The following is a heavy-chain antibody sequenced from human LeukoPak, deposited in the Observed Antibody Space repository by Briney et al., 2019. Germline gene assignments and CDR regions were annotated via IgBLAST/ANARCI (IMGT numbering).Heavy chain of an antibody. D-gene: IGHD3-9*01. CDR1: GGSISSSNYY. V-gene: IGHV4-39*07. CDR2: FYYSGTS. Sequence: SETLSLTCTVSGGSISSSNYYWGWIRQPPGTGLEWLGSFYYSGTSYYNPSLKSQVTMSADTSKNQLSLELRSVTAADTAVYYCARSYDILTGYYHNWFDPWGQGTLVTVSS. CDR3: ARSYDILTGYYHNWFDP. J-gene: IGHJ5*02.